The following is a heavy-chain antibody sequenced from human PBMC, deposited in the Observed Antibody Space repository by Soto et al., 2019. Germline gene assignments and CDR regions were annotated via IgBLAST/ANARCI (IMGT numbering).Heavy chain of an antibody. CDR1: GSFTSPNNW. CDR3: ARNPPSSYYGGSGTFDY. CDR2: AYHSGST. J-gene: IGHJ4*02. D-gene: IGHD3-10*01. V-gene: IGHV4-4*02. Sequence: QLQLQESGPGLVRPSGTLSLTCAVSGSFTSPNNWWSWVRQPPGKGLEWIGDAYHSGSTEYNPSLKSRVSISVDKSKNQISLKLTSATAADTAVYYCARNPPSSYYGGSGTFDYWGQGTLVTVSS.